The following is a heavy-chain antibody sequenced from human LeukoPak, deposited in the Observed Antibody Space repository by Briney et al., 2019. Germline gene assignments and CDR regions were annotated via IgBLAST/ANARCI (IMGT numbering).Heavy chain of an antibody. CDR1: GYSFTSYW. CDR3: ARRYYGDRNGFDL. Sequence: GESLKTSCKGSGYSFTSYWIGGGRQMPGRGVEWRGIIYPGDADTRYSTSFQGLVPISADKSLSTAYLQWSSLKASDTALYYCARRYYGDRNGFDLWGQGTLVTVSS. J-gene: IGHJ4*02. V-gene: IGHV5-51*01. CDR2: IYPGDADT. D-gene: IGHD4-17*01.